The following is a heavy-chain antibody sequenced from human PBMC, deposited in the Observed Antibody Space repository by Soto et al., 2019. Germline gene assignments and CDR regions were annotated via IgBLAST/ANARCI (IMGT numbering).Heavy chain of an antibody. CDR1: GFTFSSYW. V-gene: IGHV3-7*03. CDR3: ARERLWFGAYYYYVMDV. J-gene: IGHJ6*02. CDR2: IKQDGSEK. Sequence: EVQLVESGGGLVQPGGSLRLSCAASGFTFSSYWMSWVRQAPGKGLVWVANIKQDGSEKYYVDSVKGRFTISRDNAKNSLYLQMNSLRAEDTAVYYCARERLWFGAYYYYVMDVWGQGTTVTVSS. D-gene: IGHD3-10*01.